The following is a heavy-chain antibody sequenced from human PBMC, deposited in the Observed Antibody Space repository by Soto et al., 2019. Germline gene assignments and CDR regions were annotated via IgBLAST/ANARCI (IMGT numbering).Heavy chain of an antibody. CDR1: GYTFTSYD. V-gene: IGHV1-8*01. J-gene: IGHJ5*02. CDR3: ARDTYYDFWSGYTRFDP. D-gene: IGHD3-3*01. Sequence: ASVKVSCKASGYTFTSYDINWVRQATGQGLEWMGWMNPNSGNTGYAQKFQGRVTMTRNTSISTAYMELSSLRSEDTAVYYCARDTYYDFWSGYTRFDPWGQGTLVTVSS. CDR2: MNPNSGNT.